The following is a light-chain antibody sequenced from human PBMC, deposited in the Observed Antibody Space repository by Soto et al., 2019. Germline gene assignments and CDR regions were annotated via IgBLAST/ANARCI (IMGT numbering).Light chain of an antibody. J-gene: IGKJ1*01. CDR1: QSISTW. V-gene: IGKV1-5*03. CDR2: EAS. Sequence: DIQMTQSPSTLSASVGDRVTITCRASQSISTWLAWYQQKPGKAPKLLIYEASSLGSGVPSRFSGSGSGTEFTLTIRSLQPDDFATYYCQQYNSYWTFGQGTKVEIK. CDR3: QQYNSYWT.